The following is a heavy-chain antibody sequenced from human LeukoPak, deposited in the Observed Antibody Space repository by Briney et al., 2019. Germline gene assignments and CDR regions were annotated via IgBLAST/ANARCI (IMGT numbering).Heavy chain of an antibody. CDR1: GFTFSNYN. CDR2: ISISSNYI. D-gene: IGHD2-15*01. CDR3: ARDGGGGLDY. J-gene: IGHJ4*02. V-gene: IGHV3-21*01. Sequence: PGGSLRLSCAASGFTFSNYNMNWGRQAPGKGLEWVSCISISSNYIYYPDSVKGRFTISRDNAKNSLYLQMNSLRAEDTAVYYCARDGGGGLDYWGQGTLVTVSS.